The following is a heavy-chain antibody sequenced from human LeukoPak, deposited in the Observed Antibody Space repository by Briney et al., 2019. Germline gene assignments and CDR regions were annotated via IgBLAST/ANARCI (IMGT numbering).Heavy chain of an antibody. J-gene: IGHJ4*02. Sequence: PGGSLRLSCAASGFTFSSYGMHWVRQAPGKGLEWVAVISYDGSNKYYADSVKGRFTISRDNSKNTLYLQMNSLRAEDTAVYYCARESSSSWFIDYWGQGTLVTVSS. CDR3: ARESSSSWFIDY. D-gene: IGHD6-13*01. CDR1: GFTFSSYG. V-gene: IGHV3-30*19. CDR2: ISYDGSNK.